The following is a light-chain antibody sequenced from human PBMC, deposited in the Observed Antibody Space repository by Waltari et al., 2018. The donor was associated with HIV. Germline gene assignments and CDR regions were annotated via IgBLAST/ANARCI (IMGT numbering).Light chain of an antibody. Sequence: QAVLTQPPSVSGAPGQRVTIPSTGTRPNTGAGHDAHWYQQLPGTAPKLLIYGDTQRPSGVPDRFSGSKSGTSASLAIAGLQTEDEAVFYCQSFDSSLSNLVVFGGGTKVTVL. CDR2: GDT. CDR1: RPNTGAGHD. J-gene: IGLJ2*01. V-gene: IGLV1-40*01. CDR3: QSFDSSLSNLVV.